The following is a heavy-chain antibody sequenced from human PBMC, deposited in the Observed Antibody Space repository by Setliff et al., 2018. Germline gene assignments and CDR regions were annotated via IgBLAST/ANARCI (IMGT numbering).Heavy chain of an antibody. CDR2: IFDNGST. D-gene: IGHD2-21*01. V-gene: IGHV4-38-2*01. J-gene: IGHJ4*02. CDR1: GYSINSPFT. Sequence: SETLSLTCAVSGYSINSPFTWGWIRQPPGKGLEWIGTIFDNGSTFYNPSLNSRVTMSIDTSKKEFSLRLSSVTAADTAVYYCASQRLARCFESWGQGILVTVSS. CDR3: ASQRLARCFES.